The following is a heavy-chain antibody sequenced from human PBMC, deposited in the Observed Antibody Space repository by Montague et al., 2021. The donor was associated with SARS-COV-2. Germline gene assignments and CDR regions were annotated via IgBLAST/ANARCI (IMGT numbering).Heavy chain of an antibody. CDR2: IYNSGST. D-gene: IGHD6-13*01. J-gene: IGHJ3*02. CDR1: GGSISSYS. V-gene: IGHV4-59*01. CDR3: AGVGRASSWYEVAFDI. Sequence: SETLSLTCTVSGGSISSYSWTWIRQPPGKGLEWIGYIYNSGSTNYNPSLTSRVTISVDTSKNQFSLKLSSVSAADTAVYYCAGVGRASSWYEVAFDIWGQGTMVTVSS.